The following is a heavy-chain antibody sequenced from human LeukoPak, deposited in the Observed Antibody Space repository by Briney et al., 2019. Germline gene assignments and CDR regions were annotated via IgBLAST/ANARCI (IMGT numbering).Heavy chain of an antibody. D-gene: IGHD3-22*01. V-gene: IGHV3-23*01. CDR1: GFTFSSYA. CDR3: ARAGTQYYYDSSGYYWFDP. CDR2: ISGSGGST. Sequence: PGGSLRLSCAASGFTFSSYAMSWVRQAPGKGLEWVSAISGSGGSTYYADSVKGRFTISRDNSKNTLYLQMNSLRAEDTAVYYCARAGTQYYYDSSGYYWFDPWGQGTLVTVSS. J-gene: IGHJ5*02.